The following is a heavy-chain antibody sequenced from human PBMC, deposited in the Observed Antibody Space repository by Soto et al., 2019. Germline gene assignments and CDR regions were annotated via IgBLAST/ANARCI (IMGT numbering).Heavy chain of an antibody. CDR1: GDSVSSNSAA. V-gene: IGHV6-1*01. J-gene: IGHJ6*02. D-gene: IGHD5-12*01. CDR3: ARERLGYSGYDYYYYGMDV. CDR2: TYYRSKWYN. Sequence: SQTLSLTCAISGDSVSSNSAAWNWIRPSPSRGLEWLGRTYYRSKWYNDYAVSVKSRITINPDTSKNQFSLQLNSVTPEDTAVYYCARERLGYSGYDYYYYGMDVWGQGTTVTVSS.